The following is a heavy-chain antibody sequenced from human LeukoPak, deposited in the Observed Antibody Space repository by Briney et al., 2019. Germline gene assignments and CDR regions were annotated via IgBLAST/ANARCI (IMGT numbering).Heavy chain of an antibody. D-gene: IGHD3-22*01. CDR1: GFTLSSYA. Sequence: GGSLRLSCAASGFTLSSYAMSWVRQAPGKGLEWVANIKQDGSEKYYVDSVKGRFTISRDNAKNSLYLQMNSLRAEDTAAYYCARVSSRRLPPTYSYDRRNYFDYWVQGTLVTVSS. CDR2: IKQDGSEK. J-gene: IGHJ4*02. CDR3: ARVSSRRLPPTYSYDRRNYFDY. V-gene: IGHV3-7*01.